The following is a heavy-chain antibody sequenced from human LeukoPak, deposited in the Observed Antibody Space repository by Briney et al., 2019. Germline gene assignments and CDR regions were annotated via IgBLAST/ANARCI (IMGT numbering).Heavy chain of an antibody. CDR3: ARGQRGLPY. J-gene: IGHJ4*02. V-gene: IGHV4-59*01. CDR2: IDYSGST. D-gene: IGHD3-16*01. CDR1: GXSISTYY. Sequence: SETLSLTCTVSGXSISTYYWTWIRQPPGKGLEWIGYIDYSGSTNYNPSLKSRVSISVDTSKNQFSLRLSSVTAADTAVYYCARGQRGLPYWGQGTLVTVSS.